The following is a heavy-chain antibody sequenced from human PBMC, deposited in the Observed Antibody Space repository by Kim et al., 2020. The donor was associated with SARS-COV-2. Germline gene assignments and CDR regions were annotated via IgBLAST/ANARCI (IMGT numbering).Heavy chain of an antibody. CDR1: GFTFNHAW. Sequence: GGSLRLSCAASGFTFNHAWMSWVRQAPGKGLEWVGRIKSETDGGTTDYAAPVKDRFTISRDDSKNTLYLQMNSLKTEDTAVYYCTTVKLTWGYWGQGTLVTVSS. CDR2: IKSETDGGTT. CDR3: TTVKLTWGY. V-gene: IGHV3-15*01. J-gene: IGHJ4*02. D-gene: IGHD7-27*01.